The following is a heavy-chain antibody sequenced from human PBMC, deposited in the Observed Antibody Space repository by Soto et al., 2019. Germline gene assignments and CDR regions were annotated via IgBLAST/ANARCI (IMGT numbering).Heavy chain of an antibody. CDR2: INYAGST. D-gene: IGHD6-19*01. CDR3: ARSEGGWPRFDP. J-gene: IGHJ5*02. CDR1: GGTISSGDYY. V-gene: IGHV4-31*03. Sequence: SETLSLTCTVSGGTISSGDYYWSWIRQLPGKGLEWIGFINYAGSTYTNPSLKSRVIISLDTSENHFSLGLRSVTAADTAVYYCARSEGGWPRFDPWGQGTLVTVSS.